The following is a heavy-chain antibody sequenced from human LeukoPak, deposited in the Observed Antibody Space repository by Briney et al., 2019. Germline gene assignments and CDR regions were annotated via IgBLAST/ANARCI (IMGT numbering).Heavy chain of an antibody. CDR3: ARDIAAAGPFFDY. V-gene: IGHV3-7*01. J-gene: IGHJ4*02. Sequence: PGGSLRLSCAASGFTFSSYWMSWVRQAPGKGLEWVANMKYDGSEKDYVDSVKGRFTISRDNAKNSLYLQMNSLRAEDTAVYYCARDIAAAGPFFDYWGQGTLVTVSS. CDR1: GFTFSSYW. D-gene: IGHD6-13*01. CDR2: MKYDGSEK.